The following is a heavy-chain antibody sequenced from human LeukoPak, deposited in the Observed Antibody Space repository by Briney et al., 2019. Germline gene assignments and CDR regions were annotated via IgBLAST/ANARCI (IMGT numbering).Heavy chain of an antibody. V-gene: IGHV4-39*07. Sequence: SETLSLTCTVSGGSISSSNYYWGWIRQPPGKGLEWIGSIYYSGSTYYNPSLKSRVTISVDTSKNQFSLKLSSVTAADTAVYYCARVPRYSSSFFPFDYWGQGTLVTVSS. CDR3: ARVPRYSSSFFPFDY. D-gene: IGHD6-13*01. J-gene: IGHJ4*02. CDR2: IYYSGST. CDR1: GGSISSSNYY.